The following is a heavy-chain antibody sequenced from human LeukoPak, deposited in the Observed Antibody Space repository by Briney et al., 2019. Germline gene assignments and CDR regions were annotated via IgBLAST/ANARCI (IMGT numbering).Heavy chain of an antibody. J-gene: IGHJ4*02. CDR3: ARRGTTYYYDSSGYQYIDY. D-gene: IGHD3-22*01. CDR1: GYTFTGYY. V-gene: IGHV1-2*02. CDR2: INPNSGGT. Sequence: GASVKVSCKASGYTFTGYYMHWVRQAPGQGLEWMGWINPNSGGTNYAQKFQGRVTMTRDTSISTAYMELSRLRSDDTAVYYCARRGTTYYYDSSGYQYIDYWGQGTLVTVSS.